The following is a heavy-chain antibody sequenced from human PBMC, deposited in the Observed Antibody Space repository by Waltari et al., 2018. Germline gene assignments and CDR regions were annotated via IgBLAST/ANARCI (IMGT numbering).Heavy chain of an antibody. CDR1: GGSISSHY. CDR3: ARRLKYSSYRYYFDY. V-gene: IGHV4-59*11. D-gene: IGHD6-19*01. J-gene: IGHJ4*02. Sequence: QVQLQESGPGLVKPSETLSLTCTVAGGSISSHYWSWIRQPPGKGLEWIGYIYYSRSTNYNPSLTSRVTISVDTSKNQFSLKLSSVTAADTAVYYCARRLKYSSYRYYFDYWGQGTLVTVSS. CDR2: IYYSRST.